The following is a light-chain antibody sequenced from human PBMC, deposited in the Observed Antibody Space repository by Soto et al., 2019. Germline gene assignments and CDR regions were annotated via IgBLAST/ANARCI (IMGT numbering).Light chain of an antibody. CDR2: TVS. Sequence: QSALTQPASVSGSPGQSITISCTGTSSDIGAWDRISWYQQDPGKAPKLLIYTVSIRPSGISDRFSGSKSGNTASLTISGLQSEDEADYFCCSYATSQAYVFGTGTKLTVL. CDR3: CSYATSQAYV. CDR1: SSDIGAWDR. V-gene: IGLV2-14*01. J-gene: IGLJ1*01.